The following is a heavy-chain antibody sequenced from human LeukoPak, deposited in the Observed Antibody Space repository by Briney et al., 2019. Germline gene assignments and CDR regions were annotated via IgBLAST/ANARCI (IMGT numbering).Heavy chain of an antibody. V-gene: IGHV4-38-2*02. Sequence: PSETLSLTCTVSGYSISSGYYWGWIRQPPGKGLEWIGNIHYSGNTYYNPSLKSRVTISVDTSKNQFSLKLSSVTAADTAVYYCARDRGPGNCSGGSCYPGFGYYYYMDVWGKGTTVTVSS. CDR1: GYSISSGYY. J-gene: IGHJ6*03. CDR3: ARDRGPGNCSGGSCYPGFGYYYYMDV. CDR2: IHYSGNT. D-gene: IGHD2-15*01.